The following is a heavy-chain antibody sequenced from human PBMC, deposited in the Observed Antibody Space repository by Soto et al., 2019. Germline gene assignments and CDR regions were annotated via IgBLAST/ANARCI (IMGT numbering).Heavy chain of an antibody. CDR1: EFTFSNYA. Sequence: PGGSLRLSCAASEFTFSNYAMSWVRQAPGKGLEWVSSISDNGGTTYYADSVKGRFTISRDNSKNTLYLQMNSLRAEDTAVYYWAKDPQQLIVYFDDWGKGTQVTVDS. V-gene: IGHV3-23*01. CDR2: ISDNGGTT. D-gene: IGHD6-13*01. J-gene: IGHJ4*02. CDR3: AKDPQQLIVYFDD.